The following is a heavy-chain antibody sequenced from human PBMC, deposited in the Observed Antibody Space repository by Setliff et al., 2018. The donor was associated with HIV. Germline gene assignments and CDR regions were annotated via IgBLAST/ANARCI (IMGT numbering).Heavy chain of an antibody. V-gene: IGHV4-61*09. CDR2: IYTTGSI. J-gene: IGHJ4*02. D-gene: IGHD6-19*01. CDR3: ARDGGGSGWSLGEFEF. Sequence: SETLSLTCTFSGGSIRTGNYYWNWIRQPAGKGLEWIGHIYTTGSITYNPSISSRVTISLDTSKNQVSLSLASVTAADTVVYYCARDGGGSGWSLGEFEFWGQGTLVTVSS. CDR1: GGSIRTGNYY.